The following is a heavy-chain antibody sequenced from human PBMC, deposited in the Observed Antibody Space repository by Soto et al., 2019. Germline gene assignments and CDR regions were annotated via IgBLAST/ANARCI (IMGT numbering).Heavy chain of an antibody. CDR3: ARLVVKTATDAFDV. D-gene: IGHD2-21*01. J-gene: IGHJ3*01. Sequence: QVQLQESGPGLVKPSETLSLTCTVSGDSISSNYWSWVRQSPGKGLEWLGYIHSSGSTNYRSSLKSRLTMSVDTSNNRFSLNLSSVTAADTAVYYCARLVVKTATDAFDVWGQGTRVTVSS. CDR1: GDSISSNY. CDR2: IHSSGST. V-gene: IGHV4-4*09.